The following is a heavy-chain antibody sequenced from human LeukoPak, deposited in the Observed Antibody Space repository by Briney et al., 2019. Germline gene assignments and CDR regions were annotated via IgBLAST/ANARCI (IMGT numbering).Heavy chain of an antibody. CDR1: GFTFRNFG. D-gene: IGHD3-9*01. CDR2: IRSDGINE. Sequence: GGSLRLSCAASGFTFRNFGMHWVRQAPGKGLQWVAFIRSDGINEYYAGSVRARFTISRDNSRNTLFLQMNSLRVEDTALYFCAKPGRYFEDPSDVWGRGTMVIVSS. CDR3: AKPGRYFEDPSDV. J-gene: IGHJ3*01. V-gene: IGHV3-30*02.